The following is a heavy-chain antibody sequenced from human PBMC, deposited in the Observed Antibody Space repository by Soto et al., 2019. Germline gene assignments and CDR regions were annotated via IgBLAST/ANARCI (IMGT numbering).Heavy chain of an antibody. D-gene: IGHD4-17*01. CDR2: IYHSGST. V-gene: IGHV4-4*02. CDR3: ARDTEATVTTRYGMDV. CDR1: GGSISSSNW. Sequence: QVQLQESGPGLVKPSGTLSLTCAVSGGSISSSNWWSWVRQPPGKGLEWIGEIYHSGSTNYNPSLKSRVPVSVDKSKNQFSLKLSSVTAADTAVYYCARDTEATVTTRYGMDVWGQGTTVTVSS. J-gene: IGHJ6*02.